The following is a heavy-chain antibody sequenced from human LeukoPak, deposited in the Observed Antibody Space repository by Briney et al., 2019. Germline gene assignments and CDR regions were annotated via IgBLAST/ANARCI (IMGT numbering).Heavy chain of an antibody. V-gene: IGHV1-18*01. CDR3: ARGGITGTWDY. D-gene: IGHD1-20*01. CDR2: ISAYNGNT. CDR1: GYTFTSYG. Sequence: GASVKVSCKASGYTFTSYGISWVRQAPGQGLEWMGWISAYNGNTNYAQKFQGRVTITTDESTSTAYMELSSLRSEDTAVYYCARGGITGTWDYWGQGTLVTVSS. J-gene: IGHJ4*02.